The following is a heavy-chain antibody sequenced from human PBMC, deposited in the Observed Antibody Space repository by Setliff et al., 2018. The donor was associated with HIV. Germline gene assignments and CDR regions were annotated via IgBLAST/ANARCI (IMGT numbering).Heavy chain of an antibody. CDR1: GDSISSSTNY. Sequence: PSETLSLTCTVSGDSISSSTNYWTWIRQPAGKGLEWIGYIYYSGSSYYNPSLQSRITMSVETSMNQFSLKLSSLTAADTAVYYCARRPSPYYYYDSSGYSGGNVDYWGQGTLVTVSS. D-gene: IGHD3-22*01. V-gene: IGHV4-61*10. J-gene: IGHJ4*02. CDR3: ARRPSPYYYYDSSGYSGGNVDY. CDR2: IYYSGSS.